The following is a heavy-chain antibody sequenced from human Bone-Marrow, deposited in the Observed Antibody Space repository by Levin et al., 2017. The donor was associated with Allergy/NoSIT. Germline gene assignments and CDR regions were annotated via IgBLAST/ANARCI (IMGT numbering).Heavy chain of an antibody. D-gene: IGHD7-27*01. CDR1: GYNFNTYD. V-gene: IGHV1-8*01. CDR2: IKPGTGNK. Sequence: ASVKVSCKSSGYNFNTYDINWVRQVPGQGLEWVGRIKPGTGNKKIAPRFQATVTLTADASATTAYMELNDLPFADSAIYYCSRGHVGFVPGAGELEPWGQGSRVGVSS. CDR3: SRGHVGFVPGAGELEP. J-gene: IGHJ5*02.